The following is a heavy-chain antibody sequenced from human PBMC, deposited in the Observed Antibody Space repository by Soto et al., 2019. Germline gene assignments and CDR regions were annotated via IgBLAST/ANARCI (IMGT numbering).Heavy chain of an antibody. CDR2: IIPIFSSR. D-gene: IGHD3-16*01. V-gene: IGHV1-69*01. J-gene: IGHJ6*02. CDR1: RDTFNKYA. CDR3: ARGETYLGV. Sequence: QVQLVQSGAEVKKPGSSVKVSCKTSRDTFNKYAFNWVRQAPGQGLEWMGWIIPIFSSRNYAEKFQGRVTSTADDSTSTASMELRRLRFEDTAGYYCARGETYLGVWGQGTTVTVSS.